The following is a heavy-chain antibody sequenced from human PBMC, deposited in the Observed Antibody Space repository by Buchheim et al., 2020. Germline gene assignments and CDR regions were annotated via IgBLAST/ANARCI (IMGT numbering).Heavy chain of an antibody. V-gene: IGHV3-30*18. CDR3: AKEGQQLDYYYYYGMDV. CDR1: GFTFSSYG. J-gene: IGHJ6*02. Sequence: QVQLVESGGGVVQPGRSLRLSCAASGFTFSSYGMHWVRQAPGKGLEWVAVISYDGSNKYYADSVKGRFTISRDNSKNTLYLQMSSLRAEDTAVYYCAKEGQQLDYYYYYGMDVWGQGTT. D-gene: IGHD6-13*01. CDR2: ISYDGSNK.